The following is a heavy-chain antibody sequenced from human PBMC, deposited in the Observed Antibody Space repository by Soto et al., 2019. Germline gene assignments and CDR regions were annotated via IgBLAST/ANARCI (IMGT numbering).Heavy chain of an antibody. CDR2: IDPSDSYT. CDR1: GYSFTSYW. V-gene: IGHV5-10-1*01. J-gene: IGHJ6*02. CDR3: ASSTGPSALYYHPPRGTDV. D-gene: IGHD3-10*01. Sequence: GESLKISCKGSGYSFTSYWISWVRQMPGKGLEWMGRIDPSDSYTNYSPSFQGHVTTSADKSISTAYLQWSSLTASDTPMYYAASSTGPSALYYHPPRGTDVRGPGVTVTVSS.